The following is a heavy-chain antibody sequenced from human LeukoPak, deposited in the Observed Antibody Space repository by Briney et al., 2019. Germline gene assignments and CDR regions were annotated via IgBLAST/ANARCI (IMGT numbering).Heavy chain of an antibody. J-gene: IGHJ4*02. Sequence: GGSLRLSCAVSGITLSNYGMTRVRQAPGKGLEWVAGISDTGGRTNYADSMKGRFTISRDNPKNTLYPQMNSLRAEDTAVYFCAKRGVVTRVILVGFHKEAYYFDSWGQGALVTVSS. CDR1: GITLSNYG. CDR2: ISDTGGRT. V-gene: IGHV3-23*01. CDR3: AKRGVVTRVILVGFHKEAYYFDS. D-gene: IGHD3-22*01.